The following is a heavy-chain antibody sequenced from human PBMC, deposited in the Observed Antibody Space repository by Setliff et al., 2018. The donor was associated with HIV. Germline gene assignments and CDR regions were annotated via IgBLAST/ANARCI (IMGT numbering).Heavy chain of an antibody. CDR2: IIPKSGET. CDR1: GYTFTAHH. Sequence: GASVTVSCKSSGYTFTAHHIHWVRQAPGQGPEWMGWIIPKSGETSYAEKFRGRVTMTRDTSLSTAYMELSWLTSDDTAVYYCARVVDRDYDFWSAYEYWGQGTMVTVSS. J-gene: IGHJ4*02. V-gene: IGHV1-2*02. CDR3: ARVVDRDYDFWSAYEY. D-gene: IGHD3-3*01.